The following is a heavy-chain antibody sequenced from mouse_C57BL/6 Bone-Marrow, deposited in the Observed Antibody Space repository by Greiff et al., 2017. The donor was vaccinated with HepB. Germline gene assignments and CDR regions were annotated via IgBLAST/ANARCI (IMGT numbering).Heavy chain of an antibody. CDR3: ARERRLRHYAMDY. V-gene: IGHV5-4*01. D-gene: IGHD2-2*01. Sequence: EVKLVESGGGLVKPGGSLKLSCAASGFTFSSYAMSWVRQTPEKRLEWVATISDGGSYTYYPDNVKGRFTISRDNAKNNLYLQMSHLKSEDTAMYYCARERRLRHYAMDYWGQGTSVTVSS. CDR1: GFTFSSYA. J-gene: IGHJ4*01. CDR2: ISDGGSYT.